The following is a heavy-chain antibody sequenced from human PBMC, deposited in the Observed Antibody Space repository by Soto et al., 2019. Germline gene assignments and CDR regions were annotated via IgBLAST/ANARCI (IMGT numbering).Heavy chain of an antibody. CDR2: INSDGSST. CDR1: GFTFNSYW. CDR3: TRGHYSSGWLDAFDI. D-gene: IGHD6-19*01. V-gene: IGHV3-74*03. Sequence: EVQLVESGGGLVQPGGSLRLSCAASGFTFNSYWMHWVRQVPGKGLVWVSRINSDGSSTTYADSVKGRFTISRDNAKNTLYLQMNSLRAEDTAVYYCTRGHYSSGWLDAFDIWGQGTMVTVSS. J-gene: IGHJ3*02.